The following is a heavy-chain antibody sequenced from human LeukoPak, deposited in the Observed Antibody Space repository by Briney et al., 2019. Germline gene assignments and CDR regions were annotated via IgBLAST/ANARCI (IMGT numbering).Heavy chain of an antibody. CDR1: GFTFSSYE. J-gene: IGHJ2*01. V-gene: IGHV3-48*01. D-gene: IGHD6-19*01. CDR3: ARDTASWLVSEYFDL. CDR2: ISSGSNTI. Sequence: SGGSLRLSCAASGFTFSSYETNWVRQAPGKGLEWVSYISSGSNTIYYADSVKGRFTISRDDAKNSLHLQMSSLRAEDTAVYYCARDTASWLVSEYFDLWGRGTLVTVSP.